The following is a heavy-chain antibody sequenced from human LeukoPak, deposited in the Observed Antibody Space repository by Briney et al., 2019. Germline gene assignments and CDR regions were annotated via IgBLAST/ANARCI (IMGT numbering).Heavy chain of an antibody. D-gene: IGHD4-23*01. V-gene: IGHV3-21*06. CDR3: AKDMTTVATPYYYYYMDV. J-gene: IGHJ6*03. Sequence: GGSLRLSCAASGFTFSYYSMNWVRQAPGKGLEWVSSISGSGAHTFYADSVKGRFIVSRDNAQNSLYLEMNSLRLEDTAVYYCAKDMTTVATPYYYYYMDVWGKGTPVTVSS. CDR2: ISGSGAHT. CDR1: GFTFSYYS.